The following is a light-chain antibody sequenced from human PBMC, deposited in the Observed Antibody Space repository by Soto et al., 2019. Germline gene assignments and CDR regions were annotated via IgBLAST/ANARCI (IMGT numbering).Light chain of an antibody. CDR3: QHYNSYSEA. CDR2: DAS. CDR1: QSVDSN. V-gene: IGKV3-15*01. J-gene: IGKJ1*01. Sequence: EIVMTQSPATLSVSPGERATLSCRASQSVDSNLAWYQQKPGQPPRLLIYDASTRATGIPARFSGSGSGTEFTLTISSLQPDDFATYYCQHYNSYSEAFGQGTKVDI.